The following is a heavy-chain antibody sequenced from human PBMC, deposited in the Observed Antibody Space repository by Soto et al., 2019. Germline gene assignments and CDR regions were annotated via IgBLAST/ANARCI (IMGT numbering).Heavy chain of an antibody. CDR1: GFTFSNAW. CDR3: TTDGGGCSSTSCYRKIFDY. D-gene: IGHD2-2*01. J-gene: IGHJ4*02. CDR2: IKSKTDGGTT. V-gene: IGHV3-15*01. Sequence: GGSLRLSCAASGFTFSNAWMSWVRQAPGKGLEWVGRIKSKTDGGTTDYAAPVKGRFTISRDDSKNTLYLQMNSLKTEDTAVYYCTTDGGGCSSTSCYRKIFDYWGQGTLVTVSS.